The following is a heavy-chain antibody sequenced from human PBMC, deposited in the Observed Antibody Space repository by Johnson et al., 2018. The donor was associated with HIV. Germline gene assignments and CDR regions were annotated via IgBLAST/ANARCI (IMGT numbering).Heavy chain of an antibody. CDR3: ATVWRNEGRHSFDV. Sequence: QVQLVESGGGVVKPGGSLRLSCAASGFTFNDYYMSWIRQAPGKGLEWVSYISSSGSTIYYADSVKGRFTISRDNAKNSLYLQMNSLRAEDTAVYYCATVWRNEGRHSFDVWGQGTMVTVSS. D-gene: IGHD1-1*01. J-gene: IGHJ3*01. CDR1: GFTFNDYY. CDR2: ISSSGSTI. V-gene: IGHV3-11*04.